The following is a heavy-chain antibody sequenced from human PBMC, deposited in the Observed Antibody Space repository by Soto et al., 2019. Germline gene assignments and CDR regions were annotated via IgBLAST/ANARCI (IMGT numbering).Heavy chain of an antibody. Sequence: PGGSLRLSCAASGFTFSSYGMHWVRQAPGEGLEWVAVIWYDGSNKYYADSVKGRFTISRDNSKNTLYQQMNSLRAEDTAVYYCARDSPQFGPGAYYYYGMDVWGQGTTVTVSS. V-gene: IGHV3-33*01. D-gene: IGHD3-16*01. J-gene: IGHJ6*02. CDR2: IWYDGSNK. CDR3: ARDSPQFGPGAYYYYGMDV. CDR1: GFTFSSYG.